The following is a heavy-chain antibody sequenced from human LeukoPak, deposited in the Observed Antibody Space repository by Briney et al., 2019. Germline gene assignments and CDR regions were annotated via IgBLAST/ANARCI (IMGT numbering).Heavy chain of an antibody. CDR3: ARGGGYTDY. J-gene: IGHJ4*03. Sequence: GGSLRLSCAASGFTFSSYGMTWVRQAPGKRLEWVSGISGSGGSTYYADSSKGRFTISRDNSKNTVYLQMNSLRAEDTAIYYCARGGGYTDYWGQGTLVTVSS. V-gene: IGHV3-23*01. CDR1: GFTFSSYG. D-gene: IGHD3-16*01. CDR2: ISGSGGST.